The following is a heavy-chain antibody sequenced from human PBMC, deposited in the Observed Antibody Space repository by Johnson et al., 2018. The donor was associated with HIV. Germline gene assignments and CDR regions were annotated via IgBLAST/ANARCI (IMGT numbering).Heavy chain of an antibody. CDR3: TTKPYSSSWYGAFDI. J-gene: IGHJ3*02. D-gene: IGHD6-13*01. V-gene: IGHV3-15*01. CDR1: GFTFSSYG. Sequence: VQLVESGGGLVQPGGSLRLSCAASGFTFSSYGMHWVRQAPGKGLEWVGRIKSKTDGGTTDYAAPVKGRFTISRDDSKNTLYLQMNSLKTEDTAVYYCTTKPYSSSWYGAFDIWGQGTMVTVSS. CDR2: IKSKTDGGTT.